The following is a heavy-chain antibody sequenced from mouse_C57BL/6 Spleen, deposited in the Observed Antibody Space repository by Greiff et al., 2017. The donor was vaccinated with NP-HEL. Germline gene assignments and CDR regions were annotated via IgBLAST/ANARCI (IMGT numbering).Heavy chain of an antibody. J-gene: IGHJ2*01. D-gene: IGHD1-1*01. CDR2: ISDGGSYT. V-gene: IGHV5-4*01. CDR1: GFTFSSYA. Sequence: EVKLVESGGGLVKPGGSLKLSCAASGFTFSSYAMSWVRQTPEKRLEWVATISDGGSYTYYPDNVKGRFTISRDNAKNNLYLQMSHLKSEDTAMYYCAREGYYEGFDYWGQGTTLTVSS. CDR3: AREGYYEGFDY.